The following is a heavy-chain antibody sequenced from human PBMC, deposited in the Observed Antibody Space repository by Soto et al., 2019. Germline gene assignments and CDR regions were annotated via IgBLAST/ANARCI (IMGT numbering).Heavy chain of an antibody. J-gene: IGHJ4*02. D-gene: IGHD7-27*01. CDR1: GFTFSSYG. CDR2: ISYDGSNK. V-gene: IGHV3-30*03. CDR3: VRDLLGSGGHFDY. Sequence: QVQLVETGGGVVQAGGSLTVSCAASGFTFSSYGMHWVRQAPGKGLEWVAVISYDGSNKYYADSVKGRFTISRDNSRNTLYLQMNSLRAEDTAAYHCVRDLLGSGGHFDYWGQGTPVTVSS.